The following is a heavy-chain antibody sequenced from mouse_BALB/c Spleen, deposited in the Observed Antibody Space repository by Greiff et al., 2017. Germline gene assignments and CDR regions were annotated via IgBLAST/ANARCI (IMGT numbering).Heavy chain of an antibody. CDR3: ARSTMITRYFDV. D-gene: IGHD2-4*01. CDR1: GFSLTDYG. Sequence: VKLMQSGPGLVAPSQSLSITCTVSGFSLTDYGVSWIRQPPGKGLEWLGVIWGGGSTYYHSALKSRLIISKDNSKSQVFLKMNSLQTDDTAMYYCARSTMITRYFDVWGAGTTVTVSA. CDR2: IWGGGST. V-gene: IGHV2-6-5*01. J-gene: IGHJ1*01.